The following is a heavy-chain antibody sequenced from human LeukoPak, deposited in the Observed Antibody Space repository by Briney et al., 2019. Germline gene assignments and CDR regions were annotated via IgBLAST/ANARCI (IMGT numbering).Heavy chain of an antibody. CDR1: GGSFSGYY. CDR2: INHSGST. V-gene: IGHV4-34*01. CDR3: ARSITMVRGVIGVGFDY. Sequence: SETLSLTCAVYGGSFSGYYWSWIRQPPGKGLEWLGEINHSGSTNYNPSLKSRVTISVDTSKNQFSLKLSSVTAADTAVYYCARSITMVRGVIGVGFDYWGQGTLVTVSS. D-gene: IGHD3-10*01. J-gene: IGHJ4*02.